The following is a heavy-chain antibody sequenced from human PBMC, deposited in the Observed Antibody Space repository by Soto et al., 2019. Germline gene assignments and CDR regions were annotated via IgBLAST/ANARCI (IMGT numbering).Heavy chain of an antibody. V-gene: IGHV1-69*02. Sequence: QVQLVQSGTEVKKPGSSVKVSCKASGGTFSSYTISWVRQAPGQGLEWMGRIIPILGIANYAQKFQGRVTITADKSTSTAYMELSSLRSEDTAVYYCASSGGIVDNDAFDIWGQGTMVTVSS. D-gene: IGHD2-15*01. CDR3: ASSGGIVDNDAFDI. J-gene: IGHJ3*02. CDR1: GGTFSSYT. CDR2: IIPILGIA.